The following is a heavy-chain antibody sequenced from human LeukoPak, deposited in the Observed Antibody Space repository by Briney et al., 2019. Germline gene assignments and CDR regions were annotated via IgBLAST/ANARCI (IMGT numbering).Heavy chain of an antibody. CDR1: GFTFSSYA. CDR2: ISGSGGST. CDR3: ARDRLGLRGGYYYYGMDV. V-gene: IGHV3-23*01. J-gene: IGHJ6*02. Sequence: PGGSLRLSWAASGFTFSSYAMSWVRQAPGRGLEWVSAISGSGGSTYYADSVKGRFTISRDNSKNTLYLQMNSLRAEDTAVYYCARDRLGLRGGYYYYGMDVWGQGTTVTVSS. D-gene: IGHD5-12*01.